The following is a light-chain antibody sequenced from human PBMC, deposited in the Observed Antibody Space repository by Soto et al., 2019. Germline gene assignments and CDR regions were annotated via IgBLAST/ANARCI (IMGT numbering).Light chain of an antibody. CDR3: QQSYSIPET. CDR2: DAS. J-gene: IGKJ1*01. Sequence: DIQMIQSPSSLSASVGDRVTITCRASQSISNYLNWYQQKPGKAPKLLIYDASTLQSGVPSRFGGSGSGTDFTLTISSLQPEDFATYYCQQSYSIPETFGQGNKVEIK. V-gene: IGKV1-39*01. CDR1: QSISNY.